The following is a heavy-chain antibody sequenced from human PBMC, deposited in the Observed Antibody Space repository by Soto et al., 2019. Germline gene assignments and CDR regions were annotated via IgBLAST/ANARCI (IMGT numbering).Heavy chain of an antibody. Sequence: VQLVESGGGVVQPGRSLRLSCAASGFTFSSYGMHWVRQAPGKGLEWVAVISYDGSNKYYADSVKGRFTISRDNSKNTLYLQMNSLRAEDTAVYYCAKDRRSSWFGDAFDIWGQGTMVTVTS. D-gene: IGHD6-13*01. CDR1: GFTFSSYG. CDR2: ISYDGSNK. J-gene: IGHJ3*02. CDR3: AKDRRSSWFGDAFDI. V-gene: IGHV3-30*18.